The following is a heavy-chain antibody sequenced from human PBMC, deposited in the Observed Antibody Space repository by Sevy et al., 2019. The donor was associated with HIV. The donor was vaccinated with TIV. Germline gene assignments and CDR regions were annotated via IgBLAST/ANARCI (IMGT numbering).Heavy chain of an antibody. Sequence: GGSLRLSCAASGFTFSSYAMSWVRQAPGKGLEWVSAISGSGGSTYYADSVKGRFTISRDNSKNTLYLQLNSLRAEDTAVYYCAKDPNYYDSSGSYWGQGTLVTVSS. CDR2: ISGSGGST. CDR1: GFTFSSYA. CDR3: AKDPNYYDSSGSY. V-gene: IGHV3-23*01. J-gene: IGHJ4*02. D-gene: IGHD3-22*01.